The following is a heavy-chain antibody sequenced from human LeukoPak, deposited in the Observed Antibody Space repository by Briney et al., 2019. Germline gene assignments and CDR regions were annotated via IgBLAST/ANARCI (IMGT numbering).Heavy chain of an antibody. CDR3: AIHSERSPQNPLNY. V-gene: IGHV1-2*02. CDR2: INPNSGGT. J-gene: IGHJ4*02. D-gene: IGHD1-1*01. Sequence: ASVKVSCKASGYTFTGYYMHWVRQAPGQGLEWMGWINPNSGGTNYAQKFQGRVTMTRDTSISTAYMELSRLRSDDTAVYYCAIHSERSPQNPLNYWGQGTLVTVSS. CDR1: GYTFTGYY.